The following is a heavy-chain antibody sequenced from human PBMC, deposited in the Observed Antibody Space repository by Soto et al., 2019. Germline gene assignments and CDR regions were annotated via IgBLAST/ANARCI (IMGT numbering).Heavy chain of an antibody. D-gene: IGHD2-21*02. CDR1: GGTFSSYA. Sequence: QVQLVQSGAEVKKPGSSVKVSCKASGGTFSSYAISWVRQAPGQGLEWMGGIIPIFGTANYAQKFQGRVTITADKSTSTADMELSSLRSEDTAVYYCARVGAYCGGDCYNYGMDVWGQGTTVTVSS. CDR3: ARVGAYCGGDCYNYGMDV. V-gene: IGHV1-69*06. CDR2: IIPIFGTA. J-gene: IGHJ6*02.